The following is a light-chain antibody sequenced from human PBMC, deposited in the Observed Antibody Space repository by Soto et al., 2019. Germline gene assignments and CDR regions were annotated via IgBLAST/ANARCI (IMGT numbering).Light chain of an antibody. CDR3: QQYGSSHT. CDR1: QSVSSN. V-gene: IGKV3-20*01. CDR2: SAS. J-gene: IGKJ5*01. Sequence: EIVMTQSPATLSVSPGERATLSCRASQSVSSNLAWYQQKPGQAPRLLIYSASRRATGIPDRFSGSGSGTDFTLTISSLEPEDFAVYYCQQYGSSHTFGQGTRLEIK.